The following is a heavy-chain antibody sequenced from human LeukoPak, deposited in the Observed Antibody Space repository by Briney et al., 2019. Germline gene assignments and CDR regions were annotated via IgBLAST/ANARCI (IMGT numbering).Heavy chain of an antibody. CDR2: IHYSGST. V-gene: IGHV4-59*08. D-gene: IGHD2-2*01. J-gene: IGHJ5*02. Sequence: SETLSLTCSVSGGSISSYYWSWIRQPPGKGLEWIEYIHYSGSTSYNPSLKSRVTISVDTSKSQFSLKLNSVTAADTAVYYCARLRVPATSFDPWGQGTLVTVSS. CDR3: ARLRVPATSFDP. CDR1: GGSISSYY.